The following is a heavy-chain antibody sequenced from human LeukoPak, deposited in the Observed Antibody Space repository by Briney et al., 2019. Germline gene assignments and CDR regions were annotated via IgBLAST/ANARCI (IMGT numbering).Heavy chain of an antibody. Sequence: SETLSLTCAVSGGSISSSNWWSWVRPPPGKGLEWIGEIYHSGSTNYNPSLKSRVTISVDTSKNQFSLKLSSVTAADTAVYYCATPDSSGYYYLYWGQGTLVTVSS. CDR2: IYHSGST. J-gene: IGHJ4*02. CDR3: ATPDSSGYYYLY. CDR1: GGSISSSNW. D-gene: IGHD3-22*01. V-gene: IGHV4-4*02.